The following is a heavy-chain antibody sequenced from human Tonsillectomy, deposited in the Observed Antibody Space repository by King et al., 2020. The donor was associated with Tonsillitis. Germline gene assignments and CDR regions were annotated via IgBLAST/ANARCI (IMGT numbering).Heavy chain of an antibody. Sequence: GQLQESGPGLVKPSETLSLTCTVSGASISSYYWSWIRQPPGRGLEGIGYIHYSGSTNYNPSLKRRVTISVDTSKNQCSLRRSSVTAADTAVYYCARASSYFDSWGQGTLVPVPS. V-gene: IGHV4-59*13. CDR1: GASISSYY. CDR3: ARASSYFDS. CDR2: IHYSGST. J-gene: IGHJ4*02.